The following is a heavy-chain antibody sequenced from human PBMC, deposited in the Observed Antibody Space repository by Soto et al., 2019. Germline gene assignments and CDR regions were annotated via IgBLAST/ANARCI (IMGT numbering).Heavy chain of an antibody. J-gene: IGHJ6*03. CDR1: GFTFSSYS. Sequence: GSLRLSCAASGFTFSSYSMNWVRQAPGKGLEWVSYISSSSSTIYYADSVKGRFTISRDNAKNSLYLQMNSLRAEDTAVYYCASVYGDPRIRYYYMDVWGKGTTVTVSS. CDR3: ASVYGDPRIRYYYMDV. CDR2: ISSSSSTI. V-gene: IGHV3-48*01. D-gene: IGHD4-17*01.